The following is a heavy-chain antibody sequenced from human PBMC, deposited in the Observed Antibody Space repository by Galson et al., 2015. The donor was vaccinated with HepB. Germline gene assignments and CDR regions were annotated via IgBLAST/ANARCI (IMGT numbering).Heavy chain of an antibody. D-gene: IGHD2-2*01. CDR1: GFTFSNVW. V-gene: IGHV3-15*01. J-gene: IGHJ6*02. Sequence: SLRLSCAASGFTFSNVWMSWVRQAPGKGLEWVGRITEGGTTDYAAPVKGRFTISRDDSKNMLYLHMNSLKIEDTAVYYCATTARGYCGSSSCPYFYGMDVWGQGTAVTASS. CDR2: ITEGGTT. CDR3: ATTARGYCGSSSCPYFYGMDV.